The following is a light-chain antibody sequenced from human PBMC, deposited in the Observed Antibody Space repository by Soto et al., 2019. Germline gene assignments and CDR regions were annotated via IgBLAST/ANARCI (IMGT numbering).Light chain of an antibody. Sequence: QSALTQPASVSGSPGQSIAISCTGASSDVGGYNYVSGYQQHPGKAPRLMIYDVSNRPSGVSDRFSGSKSGNTASLTISGLQAEDEAEYYCSSYTSSSTYVFGTGTKLTVL. J-gene: IGLJ1*01. CDR3: SSYTSSSTYV. CDR2: DVS. V-gene: IGLV2-14*01. CDR1: SSDVGGYNY.